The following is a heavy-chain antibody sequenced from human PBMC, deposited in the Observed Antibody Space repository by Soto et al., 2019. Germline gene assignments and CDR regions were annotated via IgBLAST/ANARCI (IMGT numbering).Heavy chain of an antibody. CDR1: GGSISSGGYC. V-gene: IGHV4-31*03. CDR3: ARDYGGAWYFEL. CDR2: TKYSGST. J-gene: IGHJ2*01. Sequence: QVQLQESGPGLVKPSQTLSLTCTVSGGSISSGGYCWSWIRQHPGKGLEWIGYTKYSGSTYYNPSLKSRVTISVDTSKNPFSLKLSSVTAADTAVYYCARDYGGAWYFELWGRGTLVTVSS. D-gene: IGHD3-16*01.